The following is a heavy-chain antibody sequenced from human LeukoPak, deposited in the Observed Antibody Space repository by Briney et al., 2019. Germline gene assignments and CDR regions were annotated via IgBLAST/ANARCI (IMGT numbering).Heavy chain of an antibody. V-gene: IGHV4-59*10. CDR2: IYTSGST. J-gene: IGHJ3*02. Sequence: SETLSLTCAVYGGSFSGYYWSWIRQPAGKGLEWIGRIYTSGSTNYNPSLKSRVTMSVDTSKNQFSLKLSSVTAADTAVYYCARVEYSSSWYLSDAFDIWGQGTMVTVSS. CDR1: GGSFSGYY. D-gene: IGHD6-13*01. CDR3: ARVEYSSSWYLSDAFDI.